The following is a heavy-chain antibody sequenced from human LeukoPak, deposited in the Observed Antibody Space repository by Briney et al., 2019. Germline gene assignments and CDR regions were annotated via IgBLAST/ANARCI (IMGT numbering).Heavy chain of an antibody. CDR1: GCSFTSYW. D-gene: IGHD6-19*01. V-gene: IGHV5-51*01. CDR2: IYPGDSDT. CDR3: ARHSSGWPVAYYMDV. Sequence: GESLKISCKGSGCSFTSYWIGWVRQMPGKGLEWMGIIYPGDSDTRYSPSFQGQVTISADKSISTAYLQWSSLKASDTAMYYCARHSSGWPVAYYMDVWGKGTTVTVSS. J-gene: IGHJ6*03.